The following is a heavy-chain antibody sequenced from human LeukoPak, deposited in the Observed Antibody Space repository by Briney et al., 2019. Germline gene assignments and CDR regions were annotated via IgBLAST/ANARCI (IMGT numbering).Heavy chain of an antibody. J-gene: IGHJ4*02. Sequence: PGGSLRLSCAASGFTFSSYWMHWVRQAPGKGLVWVSRINSDGSSTSYADSVKGRFTISRDNAKNTLFLQMNSLRVEDTAVYYCGGVFDYWGRGALVTVSS. CDR3: GGVFDY. CDR2: INSDGSST. CDR1: GFTFSSYW. V-gene: IGHV3-74*01.